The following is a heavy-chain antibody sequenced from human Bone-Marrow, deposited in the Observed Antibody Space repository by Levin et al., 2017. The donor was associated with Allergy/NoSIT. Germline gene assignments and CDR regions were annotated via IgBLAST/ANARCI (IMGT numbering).Heavy chain of an antibody. CDR3: ARWKEGAVATILRIPDYHYYGMDV. J-gene: IGHJ6*02. V-gene: IGHV1-69*13. CDR1: GGTFSSYA. Sequence: PWASVKVSCKASGGTFSSYAISWVRQAPGQGLEWMGGIIPIFGTANYAQKFQGRVTITADESTSTAYMELSSLRSEDTAVYYCARWKEGAVATILRIPDYHYYGMDVWGQGTTVTVSS. D-gene: IGHD5-12*01. CDR2: IIPIFGTA.